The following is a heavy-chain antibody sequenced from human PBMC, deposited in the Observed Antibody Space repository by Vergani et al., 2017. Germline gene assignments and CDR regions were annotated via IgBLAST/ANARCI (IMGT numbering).Heavy chain of an antibody. CDR3: ARHGGGYSYGYQDAFDI. D-gene: IGHD5-18*01. V-gene: IGHV5-10-1*03. J-gene: IGHJ3*02. CDR2: IDPSDSYT. Sequence: VQLVQSGADVKKPGESLRVSCKGSGYSFTSYWITWVRQMPGKGLEWMGRIDPSDSYTNYSPSFQGHVTISADKSIRTGYLQWSSLKASDTAMYYCARHGGGYSYGYQDAFDIWGQGTVVTVSS. CDR1: GYSFTSYW.